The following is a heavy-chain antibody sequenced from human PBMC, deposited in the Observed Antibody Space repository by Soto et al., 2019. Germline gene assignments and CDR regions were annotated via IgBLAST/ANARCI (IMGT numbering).Heavy chain of an antibody. CDR2: ISGSGGDT. Sequence: EVQLLESGEGLVQPGGSLRLSCAVSGFTFSNYVMNWVRQAPGKGLEWVSGISGSGGDTYYADSVKGRFTISRDNSKNTLSLQMNSLRAEDTAVYYCAKGYYDSPGYLTHLMGDHWGQGTLVTVSS. CDR1: GFTFSNYV. D-gene: IGHD3-22*01. CDR3: AKGYYDSPGYLTHLMGDH. J-gene: IGHJ4*02. V-gene: IGHV3-23*01.